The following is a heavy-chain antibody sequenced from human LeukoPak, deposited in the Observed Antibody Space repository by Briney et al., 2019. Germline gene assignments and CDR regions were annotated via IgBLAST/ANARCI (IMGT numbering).Heavy chain of an antibody. CDR1: GFTFSSYW. V-gene: IGHV3-7*01. CDR3: ARDLGYYDYVWGCPL. J-gene: IGHJ4*02. CDR2: IKQDGSEK. Sequence: PGGSLRLSCAASGFTFSSYWMSWVRQAPGKGLEWVANIKQDGSEKYYVDSVKGRFTISRDNAKNSLYLQMNSLRAEDTAVYYCARDLGYYDYVWGCPLWGQGTLVTVSS. D-gene: IGHD3-16*01.